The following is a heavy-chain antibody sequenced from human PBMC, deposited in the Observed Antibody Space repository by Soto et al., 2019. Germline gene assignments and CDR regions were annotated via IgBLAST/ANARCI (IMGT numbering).Heavy chain of an antibody. J-gene: IGHJ5*02. Sequence: PGGSLRLSCAASGFTFSSYAMSWVRQAPGKGLEWGSAISGSGGSTYYADSVKGRFTITRDNSKNTLYLQMNSLRAEDTAVYYCAKEYIAAAGTPAGWFDPWGQGTLVTVSS. CDR2: ISGSGGST. V-gene: IGHV3-23*01. CDR3: AKEYIAAAGTPAGWFDP. D-gene: IGHD6-13*01. CDR1: GFTFSSYA.